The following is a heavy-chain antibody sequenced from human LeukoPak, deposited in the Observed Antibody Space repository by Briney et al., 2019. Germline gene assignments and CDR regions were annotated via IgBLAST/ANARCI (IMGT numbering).Heavy chain of an antibody. V-gene: IGHV1-46*01. CDR3: ARGGRQIVVVNDAFDI. J-gene: IGHJ3*02. CDR2: INPSGGST. D-gene: IGHD3-22*01. Sequence: ASVKVSCKASGYTFTSYYMHWVRQAPGQGLEWMGIINPSGGSTSYAQKFQGRVTMTRDTSTGTVYMELSSLRSEDTAVYYCARGGRQIVVVNDAFDIWGQGTMVTVSS. CDR1: GYTFTSYY.